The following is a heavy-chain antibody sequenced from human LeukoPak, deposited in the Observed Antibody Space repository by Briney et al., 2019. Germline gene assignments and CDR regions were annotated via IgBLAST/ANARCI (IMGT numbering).Heavy chain of an antibody. CDR2: ISGTDTST. CDR1: GFTFSGYA. V-gene: IGHV3-23*01. Sequence: GGSLRLSCAASGFTFSGYAMGWVRQAPGKGLEWVSTISGTDTSTYYADSVKGRFTISRDSSKNTLYLQMNSLRAEDTAVYFCAARPPRIVAGPFDYWGQGILVTVSS. CDR3: AARPPRIVAGPFDY. J-gene: IGHJ4*02. D-gene: IGHD5-12*01.